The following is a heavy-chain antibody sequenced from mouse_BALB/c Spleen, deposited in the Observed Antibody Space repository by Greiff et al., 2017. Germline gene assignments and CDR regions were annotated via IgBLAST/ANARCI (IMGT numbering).Heavy chain of an antibody. D-gene: IGHD2-14*01. CDR2: INPSSGYT. J-gene: IGHJ2*01. CDR3: AREGRYDDFDY. CDR1: GYTFTSYT. Sequence: VQLQQSAAELARPGASVKMSCKASGYTFTSYTMHWVKQRPGQGLEWIGYINPSSGYTEYNQKFKDKTTLTADKSSSTAYMQLSSLTSEDSAVYCCAREGRYDDFDYWGQGTTLTVSS. V-gene: IGHV1-4*02.